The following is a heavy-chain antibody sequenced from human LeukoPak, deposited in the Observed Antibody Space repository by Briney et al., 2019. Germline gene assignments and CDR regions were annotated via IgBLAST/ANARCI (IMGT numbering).Heavy chain of an antibody. Sequence: PGGSLRLSCAAAGFSLSDYSMNWVRQAPGRGLEWVSAISGSGGSTYYADSVKGRFTISRDNSKNTLYLQMNSLRAEDTAVYYCAKLITQYQLLYYYYYYYMDVWGKGTTVTVSS. CDR1: GFSLSDYS. CDR3: AKLITQYQLLYYYYYYYMDV. V-gene: IGHV3-23*01. D-gene: IGHD2-2*01. CDR2: ISGSGGST. J-gene: IGHJ6*03.